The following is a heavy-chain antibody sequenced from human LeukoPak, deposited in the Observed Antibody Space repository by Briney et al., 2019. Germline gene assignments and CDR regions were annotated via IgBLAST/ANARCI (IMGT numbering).Heavy chain of an antibody. Sequence: SETLSLTCTVSGGSIGSSSYYWGWIRQPPGKGLEWIGSIYYSGSTYYNPSLKSRVTISVDTSKNQFSLKLSSVTAADTAVYYCARDRNRSCYFDYWGQGTLVTVSS. CDR3: ARDRNRSCYFDY. CDR2: IYYSGST. V-gene: IGHV4-39*07. J-gene: IGHJ4*02. CDR1: GGSIGSSSYY. D-gene: IGHD1-14*01.